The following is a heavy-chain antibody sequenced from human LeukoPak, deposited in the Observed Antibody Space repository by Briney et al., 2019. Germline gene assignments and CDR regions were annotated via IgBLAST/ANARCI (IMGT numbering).Heavy chain of an antibody. CDR1: GGTFSSYA. Sequence: ASVKVSCKASGGTFSSYAISWVRHAPGQGLEWMGGIIPIFGTANYAQKFQGRVTITADESTSTAYMELSSLRSEDTAVDYCARSMNWNYAHFGYWGQGTLVTVSS. V-gene: IGHV1-69*01. D-gene: IGHD1-7*01. CDR2: IIPIFGTA. CDR3: ARSMNWNYAHFGY. J-gene: IGHJ4*02.